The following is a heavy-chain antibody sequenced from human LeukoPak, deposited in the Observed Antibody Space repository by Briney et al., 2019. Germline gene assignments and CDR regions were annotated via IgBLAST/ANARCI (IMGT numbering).Heavy chain of an antibody. J-gene: IGHJ6*02. Sequence: GRSLRLSCAASGFTFSSYAMHWVRQAPGKGLEWVAVISYDGSNKYYADSVKGRFTISRDNSKNTLYLQMNSLRAEDTAVFYCARETEPGHFYYGMDVWGQGTTVTVSS. CDR1: GFTFSSYA. V-gene: IGHV3-30*04. D-gene: IGHD1-14*01. CDR3: ARETEPGHFYYGMDV. CDR2: ISYDGSNK.